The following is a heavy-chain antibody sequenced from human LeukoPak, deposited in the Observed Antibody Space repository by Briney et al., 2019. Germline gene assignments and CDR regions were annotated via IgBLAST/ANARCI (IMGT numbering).Heavy chain of an antibody. D-gene: IGHD6-13*01. V-gene: IGHV1-8*01. CDR3: ARSQGHSSSWHDY. J-gene: IGHJ4*02. CDR2: MNPNSGNT. Sequence: GASVKVSCKASGYTFTSYDTNWVRQAIGQGLEWMGWMNPNSGNTGYLQKFQGRVTMTRDTSISTAYMELSTLTSEDTAMYYCARSQGHSSSWHDYWGQGTLVTVSS. CDR1: GYTFTSYD.